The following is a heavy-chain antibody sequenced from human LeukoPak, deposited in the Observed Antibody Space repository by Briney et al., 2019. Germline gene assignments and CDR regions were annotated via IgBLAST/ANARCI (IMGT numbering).Heavy chain of an antibody. Sequence: SGGSLRLSCTASEFTVSRNYVLWVRQAPGKGLEWVSLIFSNGDTHYADSVKGRFTISRDTSKNTVYLQMNSLRVEDTAMYYCTRDQMNYWGQGTLVTVSS. CDR2: IFSNGDT. CDR3: TRDQMNY. J-gene: IGHJ4*02. V-gene: IGHV3-53*01. D-gene: IGHD5-24*01. CDR1: EFTVSRNY.